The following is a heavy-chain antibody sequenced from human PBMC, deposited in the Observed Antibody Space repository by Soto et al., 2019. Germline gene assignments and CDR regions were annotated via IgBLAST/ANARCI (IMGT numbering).Heavy chain of an antibody. CDR3: ARGTLRYINWFDP. CDR1: GGSISSYY. CDR2: IYYSGGT. J-gene: IGHJ5*02. D-gene: IGHD3-9*01. V-gene: IGHV4-59*01. Sequence: SETLSLTCTVSGGSISSYYWSWIRQPPGKGLEWIGYIYYSGGTNYNPSLKSRVTISVDTSKNQFSLKLSSVTAADTAAYYCARGTLRYINWFDPWGQGTLVTVSS.